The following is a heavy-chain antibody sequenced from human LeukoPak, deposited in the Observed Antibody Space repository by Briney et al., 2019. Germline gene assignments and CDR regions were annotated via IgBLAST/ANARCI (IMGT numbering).Heavy chain of an antibody. CDR1: GYTFTSYD. J-gene: IGHJ3*02. CDR2: ISGYTGNT. D-gene: IGHD3-9*01. V-gene: IGHV1-18*01. CDR3: ARGQYVRYFDWRAAFDI. Sequence: GASVKVSCKTSGYTFTSYDISWVRQAPGQGLEWMGYISGYTGNTNYAQNLQDRVTMTTDTSTSTAYMELSSLRSEDTAVYYCARGQYVRYFDWRAAFDIWGQGTMVTVSS.